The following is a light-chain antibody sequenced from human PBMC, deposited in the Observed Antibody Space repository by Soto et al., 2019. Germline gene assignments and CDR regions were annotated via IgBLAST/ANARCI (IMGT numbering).Light chain of an antibody. Sequence: QSVLTQPASVSGSPGQSITISCTGTTSDLGDYKYISWYQQHPGKVPKLIIYEVTNRPSGVSNRFSGSKSGNTASLAIRGLRSEDEADYYCAAWDDSLSGLYVFGTGTKVTVL. J-gene: IGLJ1*01. CDR3: AAWDDSLSGLYV. CDR2: EVT. CDR1: TSDLGDYKY. V-gene: IGLV2-14*01.